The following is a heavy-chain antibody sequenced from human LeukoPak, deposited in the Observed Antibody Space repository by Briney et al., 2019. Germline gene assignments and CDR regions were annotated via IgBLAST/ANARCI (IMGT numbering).Heavy chain of an antibody. CDR1: GFTFSSYG. Sequence: PGGSLRLSCAASGFTFSSYGINWVRQAPGKGLEWVSSISSSSSYIYYADSVKGRFTIYRDNAKNTLYLQMNSLRADDTAVYYCAREAVVAAIPYDYWGQGNLVTVSS. CDR3: AREAVVAAIPYDY. V-gene: IGHV3-21*01. D-gene: IGHD2-15*01. J-gene: IGHJ4*02. CDR2: ISSSSSYI.